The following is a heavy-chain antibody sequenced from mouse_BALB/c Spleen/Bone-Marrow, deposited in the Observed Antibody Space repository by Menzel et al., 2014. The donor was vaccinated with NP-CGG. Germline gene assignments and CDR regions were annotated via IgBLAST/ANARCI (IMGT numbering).Heavy chain of an antibody. V-gene: IGHV4-1*02. J-gene: IGHJ4*01. CDR2: IKPDSRTI. Sequence: EVMLVESGGGLVQPGGSLKLSCAASRFDFSRYWMTWVRQAPGKGLEWIGEIKPDSRTINYSPSLKEKFIISRDNAKSTLYLQMSKVRPEDTALYYCARLGYYGAMAYWGQGTSVTVSS. CDR1: RFDFSRYW. CDR3: ARLGYYGAMAY. D-gene: IGHD1-1*01.